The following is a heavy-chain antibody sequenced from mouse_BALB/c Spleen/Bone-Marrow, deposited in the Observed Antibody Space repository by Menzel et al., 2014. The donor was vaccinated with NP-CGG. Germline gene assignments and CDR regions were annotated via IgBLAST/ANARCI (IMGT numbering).Heavy chain of an antibody. V-gene: IGHV5-12-2*01. CDR1: GFTFSSYT. CDR2: ISNGGGST. D-gene: IGHD2-1*01. CDR3: ARQIYFPYFDY. J-gene: IGHJ2*01. Sequence: EVQLVESGGGLVQPGGSLKLSCAASGFTFSSYTMSWVRQTPEKRLEWVAYISNGGGSTYYPDPVKGRFTISRDNAKNTLYLQMSSLKSEDTAMYYCARQIYFPYFDYWGQGTTLTVSS.